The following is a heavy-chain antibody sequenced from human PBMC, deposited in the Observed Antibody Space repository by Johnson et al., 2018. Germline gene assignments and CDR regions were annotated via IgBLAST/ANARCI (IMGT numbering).Heavy chain of an antibody. CDR3: ARQMLVADDAFDI. CDR2: VFVGDSDA. Sequence: VQLQESGAEVKKPGESLKISCKASGYKFTNYWIGWMRQMPGKGLEWMGVVFVGDSDASYSPSFRGQVTISGDKSINTAYLQRRSLEASDTAIYYCARQMLVADDAFDIWGQGTMVTVSS. V-gene: IGHV5-51*01. D-gene: IGHD5-12*01. CDR1: GYKFTNYW. J-gene: IGHJ3*02.